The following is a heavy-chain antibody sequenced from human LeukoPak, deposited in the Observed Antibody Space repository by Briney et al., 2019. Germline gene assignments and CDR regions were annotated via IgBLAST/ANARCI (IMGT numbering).Heavy chain of an antibody. CDR2: ISSGGSTI. D-gene: IGHD6-13*01. V-gene: IGHV3-48*03. Sequence: PGGSLRLSCAASGFTFSSYEMNWVRQAPGKGLEWVSYISSGGSTIYYADSVKGRFTISRDNAKNSLYLQMNSLRAEDTAVYYCARDSSSSGGMDAWGQGTTVTVSS. CDR3: ARDSSSSGGMDA. J-gene: IGHJ6*02. CDR1: GFTFSSYE.